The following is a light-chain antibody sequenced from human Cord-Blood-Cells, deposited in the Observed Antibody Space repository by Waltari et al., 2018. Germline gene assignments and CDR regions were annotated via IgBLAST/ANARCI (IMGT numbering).Light chain of an antibody. J-gene: IGKJ1*01. CDR2: WAA. CDR1: QSVLYSSNNKNY. CDR3: QQYYSTPWT. V-gene: IGKV4-1*01. Sequence: DIVMTQSPDSLAVSLGERATINCKSSQSVLYSSNNKNYLAWYQQKPGQPPKLHIYWAATRESEGPDPFSGSGSGTEFTLTISSLHAEDEAVYYCQQYYSTPWTFGQGTKVEIK.